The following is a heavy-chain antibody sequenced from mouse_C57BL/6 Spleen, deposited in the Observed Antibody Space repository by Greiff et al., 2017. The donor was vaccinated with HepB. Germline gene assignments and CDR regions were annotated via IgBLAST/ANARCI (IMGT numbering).Heavy chain of an antibody. Sequence: VQLQQSGAELVKPGASVKISCKASGYAFSSYWMNWVKQRPGKGLEWIGQIYPGDGDTNYNGKFKGKATLTADKSSSTAYMQLSSLTSEDSAVYCCARASGDPYWYFDVWGTRTTVTVSS. CDR1: GYAFSSYW. CDR3: ARASGDPYWYFDV. J-gene: IGHJ1*03. D-gene: IGHD3-1*01. CDR2: IYPGDGDT. V-gene: IGHV1-80*01.